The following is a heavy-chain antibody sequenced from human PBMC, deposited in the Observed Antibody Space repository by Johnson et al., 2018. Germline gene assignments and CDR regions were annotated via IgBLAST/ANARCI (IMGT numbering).Heavy chain of an antibody. CDR3: ARDYGGNSGWFDP. D-gene: IGHD4-23*01. CDR2: VNPSGGRT. J-gene: IGHJ5*02. V-gene: IGHV1-46*01. CDR1: GYTFTSYL. Sequence: VQLLESGAEVKKPGASVKISCKASGYTFTSYLIHWVRQAPGQGLEWMGIVNPSGGRTSFSQKFQDRITMTRDTSTSTVYMELSPLTSEDTAVYYCARDYGGNSGWFDPWGQGTLVTVSS.